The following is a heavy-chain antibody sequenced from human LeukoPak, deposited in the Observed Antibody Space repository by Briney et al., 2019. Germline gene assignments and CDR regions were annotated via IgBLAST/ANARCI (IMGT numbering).Heavy chain of an antibody. Sequence: GESLKISCKGSGDRFTSYWISWVRQMPGKGMEWRGRIEASDSYTNYSPSFQGHVTISADMSISTAYLQWSILKASDTAMYYCARYFQGYCSGGSCYPPFDPWGQGTLVTVSS. J-gene: IGHJ5*02. V-gene: IGHV5-10-1*01. CDR3: ARYFQGYCSGGSCYPPFDP. CDR1: GDRFTSYW. CDR2: IEASDSYT. D-gene: IGHD2-15*01.